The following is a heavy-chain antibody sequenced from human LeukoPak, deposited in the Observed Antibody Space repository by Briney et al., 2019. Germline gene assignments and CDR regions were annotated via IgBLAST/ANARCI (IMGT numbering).Heavy chain of an antibody. CDR2: IYSGGST. CDR1: GFTFSSYA. J-gene: IGHJ4*02. Sequence: TGGSLRLSCAASGFTFSSYAMSWVRQAPGKGLEWVSVIYSGGSTYYADSVKGRFTISRDNSKNTLYLQMNSLRAEDTAVYYCATTVGYCSGGSCYPDYWGQGTLVTVSS. D-gene: IGHD2-15*01. CDR3: ATTVGYCSGGSCYPDY. V-gene: IGHV3-66*01.